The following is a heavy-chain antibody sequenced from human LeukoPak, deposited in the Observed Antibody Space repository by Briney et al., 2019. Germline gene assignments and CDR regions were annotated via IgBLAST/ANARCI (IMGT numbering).Heavy chain of an antibody. V-gene: IGHV1-18*01. CDR3: ARLRYFDWEDYYYYYMDV. Sequence: ASVKVSCKASGYTFTSYGISRVRQAPGQGLEWMGWISAYNGNTNYAQKLQGRVTMTTDTSTSTAYMELRSLRSDDTAVYYCARLRYFDWEDYYYYYMDVWGKGTTVTISS. J-gene: IGHJ6*03. CDR1: GYTFTSYG. CDR2: ISAYNGNT. D-gene: IGHD3-9*01.